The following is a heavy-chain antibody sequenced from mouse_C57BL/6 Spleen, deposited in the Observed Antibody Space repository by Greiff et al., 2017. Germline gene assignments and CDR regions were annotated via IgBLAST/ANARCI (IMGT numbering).Heavy chain of an antibody. D-gene: IGHD2-1*01. CDR2: IGSGGSYT. CDR3: ARQGNSFYFDY. CDR1: GFTFSSYG. J-gene: IGHJ2*01. V-gene: IGHV5-6*01. Sequence: EVKLVESGGDLVKPGGSLKLSCAASGFTFSSYGMSWVRQTPDKRLEWVATIGSGGSYTYYPDSVKGRFTISRDNAKNTLYLQMSSLKSEDTAMYYCARQGNSFYFDYWGQGTTLTVSS.